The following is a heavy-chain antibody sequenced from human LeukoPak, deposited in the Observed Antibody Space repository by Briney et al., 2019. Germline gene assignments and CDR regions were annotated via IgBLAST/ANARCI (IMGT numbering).Heavy chain of an antibody. J-gene: IGHJ4*02. Sequence: GRSLRLSCAASGFTFSSYAMHWVRQAPGKGLEWVAVISYDGSNKYYADSVKGRFTISRDNSKNTLYLQMNSLRAEDTAVYYCARARSDIVATIDFDYWGQGTLVTVSS. V-gene: IGHV3-30*04. CDR3: ARARSDIVATIDFDY. CDR2: ISYDGSNK. CDR1: GFTFSSYA. D-gene: IGHD5-12*01.